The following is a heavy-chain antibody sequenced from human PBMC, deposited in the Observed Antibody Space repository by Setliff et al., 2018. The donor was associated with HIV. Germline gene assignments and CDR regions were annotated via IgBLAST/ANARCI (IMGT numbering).Heavy chain of an antibody. V-gene: IGHV4-39*01. CDR1: GDSISRSRYY. D-gene: IGHD3-22*01. CDR2: FYYSGST. J-gene: IGHJ4*02. Sequence: PSETLSLTCVVSGDSISRSRYYWGWIRQPPGKGLEWIGSFYYSGSTSYNPSLKSRVTISGDTSKNQVSLRLSSVTAADTAVFYCARLTTTYYHDSSAYYHPVWGQGTLVTVSS. CDR3: ARLTTTYYHDSSAYYHPV.